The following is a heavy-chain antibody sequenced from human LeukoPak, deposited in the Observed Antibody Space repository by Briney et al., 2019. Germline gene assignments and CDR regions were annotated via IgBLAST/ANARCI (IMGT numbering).Heavy chain of an antibody. CDR2: IRYDGTNK. J-gene: IGHJ6*03. V-gene: IGHV3-30*02. CDR1: GFTFSDYG. CDR3: AKDGAYCSGGSCIDYYYYYMDV. Sequence: GGSLRLSCEASGFTFSDYGIHWLRQAPGKGLEWVAFIRYDGTNKKYADSVKGRFTISRDNFSNTLSLQMNSLTTDDTGVYYCAKDGAYCSGGSCIDYYYYYMDVWGKGTTVTVSS. D-gene: IGHD2-15*01.